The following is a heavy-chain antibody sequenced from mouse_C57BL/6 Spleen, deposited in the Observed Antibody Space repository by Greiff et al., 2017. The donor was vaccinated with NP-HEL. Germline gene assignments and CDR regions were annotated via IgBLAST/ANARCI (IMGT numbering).Heavy chain of an antibody. CDR1: GYTFTSYW. CDR2: IDPSDSYT. D-gene: IGHD1-1*01. V-gene: IGHV1-69*01. CDR3: ARNDGSREAMDY. Sequence: QVQLQQPGAELVMPGASVKLSCKASGYTFTSYWMHWVKQRPGQGLEWIGEIDPSDSYTNYNQKFKGKSTLTVDKSSSTAYMQLSSLTSEDSAVYYWARNDGSREAMDYWGQGTSVTVSS. J-gene: IGHJ4*01.